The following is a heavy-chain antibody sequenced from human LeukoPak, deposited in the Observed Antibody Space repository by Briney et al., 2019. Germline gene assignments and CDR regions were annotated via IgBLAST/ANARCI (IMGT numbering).Heavy chain of an antibody. J-gene: IGHJ4*02. D-gene: IGHD3-22*01. V-gene: IGHV4-38-2*02. CDR2: IYYRRTI. Sequence: SSETLSLTCTVSGYSISSGYDWGWIRQPPGKGLEWIGSIYYRRTIYYNPSLKSRVTISVDTSKNQFSLRLTSMTAADTAVYYCARQNYYDSSGYSYYFDYWGQGTLVTVSS. CDR3: ARQNYYDSSGYSYYFDY. CDR1: GYSISSGYD.